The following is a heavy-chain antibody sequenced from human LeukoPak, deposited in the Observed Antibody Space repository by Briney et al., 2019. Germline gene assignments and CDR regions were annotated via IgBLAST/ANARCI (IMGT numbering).Heavy chain of an antibody. CDR1: GFTFSSYA. D-gene: IGHD3-22*01. CDR3: AREPYDSSGYYGSFDY. Sequence: GGSLRLSCAASGFTFSSYAMHWVRQAPGKGLEWVAVISYDGSNKYYADSVKGRFTISRDNSKNTLNLQMNSLRAEDTAVYYCAREPYDSSGYYGSFDYWGQGTLVTVSS. J-gene: IGHJ4*02. V-gene: IGHV3-30*04. CDR2: ISYDGSNK.